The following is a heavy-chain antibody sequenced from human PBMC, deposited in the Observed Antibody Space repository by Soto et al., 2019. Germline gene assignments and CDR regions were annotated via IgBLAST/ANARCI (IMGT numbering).Heavy chain of an antibody. J-gene: IGHJ3*02. D-gene: IGHD3-9*01. CDR1: GYTFTSYA. Sequence: GASVKVSCKASGYTFTSYAMHWVRQAPGQRLEWMGWINAGNGNTKYSQKFQGRVTITRDTSASTAYMELSSLRSEDTAVYYCARAGPSRYFDPNPGRRAFDIWGQGTMVNVSS. CDR3: ARAGPSRYFDPNPGRRAFDI. V-gene: IGHV1-3*01. CDR2: INAGNGNT.